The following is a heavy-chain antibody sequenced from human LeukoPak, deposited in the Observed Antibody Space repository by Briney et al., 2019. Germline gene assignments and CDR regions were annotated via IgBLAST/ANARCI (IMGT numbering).Heavy chain of an antibody. CDR3: ARSNILTAGVFDY. V-gene: IGHV1-2*06. CDR2: INPNNGGT. D-gene: IGHD3-9*01. CDR1: GYTFTGYY. Sequence: ASVKVSCKXSGYTFTGYYMHWVRQAPGQGLEWMGRINPNNGGTNYAQKFQGRVTMTRDTSISTAYMELSRLRSDDTAVYYCARSNILTAGVFDYWGQGTLVTVSS. J-gene: IGHJ4*02.